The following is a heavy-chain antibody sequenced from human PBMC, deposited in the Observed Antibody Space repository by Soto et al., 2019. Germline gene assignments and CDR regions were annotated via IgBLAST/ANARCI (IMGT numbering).Heavy chain of an antibody. CDR1: GYAFTTYG. CDR2: ISAHNGNT. CDR3: ARGRYGDY. Sequence: QVDLVESEAEVKKPGASVTVSCKGSGYAFTTYGITWVRQAPGQGLEWMGWISAHNGNTNYAQKLQGRVTVTRDTSTSTAYMELRSLRSDDTAVYYCARGRYGDYWGQGALVTVSS. D-gene: IGHD1-1*01. J-gene: IGHJ4*02. V-gene: IGHV1-18*01.